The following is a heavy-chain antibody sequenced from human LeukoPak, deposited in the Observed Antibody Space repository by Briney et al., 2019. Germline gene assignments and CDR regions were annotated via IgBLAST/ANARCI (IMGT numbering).Heavy chain of an antibody. D-gene: IGHD5-18*01. J-gene: IGHJ6*02. Sequence: GGSLRLSCAASGFTFSSYSMNWVRQAPGKGLEWVSSISSSSSYIYYADSVKGRFTISRDNAKNSLYLQMNSLRAEDTAVYYCARFQSAMAYYYYYGMDVWGQGTTVTVSS. V-gene: IGHV3-21*01. CDR2: ISSSSSYI. CDR1: GFTFSSYS. CDR3: ARFQSAMAYYYYYGMDV.